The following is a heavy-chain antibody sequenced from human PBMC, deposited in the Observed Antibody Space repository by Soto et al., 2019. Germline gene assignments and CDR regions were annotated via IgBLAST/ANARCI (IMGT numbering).Heavy chain of an antibody. D-gene: IGHD1-1*01. V-gene: IGHV3-23*01. Sequence: EVQLLESGGGLGQPGGSLRLSCAASGFTFSSYAMSWVRQAPGKGLEWVSVISGSGGSTYYADSMKGRFTISRDNSKNTLYLQMNSLRVEDTAVYYCAKTLEPGDYYYGMDVWGQGTTVTVSS. CDR2: ISGSGGST. CDR1: GFTFSSYA. CDR3: AKTLEPGDYYYGMDV. J-gene: IGHJ6*02.